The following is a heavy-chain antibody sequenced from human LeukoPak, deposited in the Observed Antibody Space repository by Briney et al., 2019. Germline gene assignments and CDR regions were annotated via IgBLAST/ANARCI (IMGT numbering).Heavy chain of an antibody. CDR3: AKGDRGWSDPYGTYYFDY. CDR1: GFIFNSYG. J-gene: IGHJ4*02. D-gene: IGHD6-19*01. Sequence: GGSLRLSCAASGFIFNSYGMAWVRQAPGKGLEWVAAISGSTTDTYYADSVKGRFTISRDNSKNTLYLQMNSLRAEDTAVYYCAKGDRGWSDPYGTYYFDYWGQGTLVTVSS. CDR2: ISGSTTDT. V-gene: IGHV3-23*01.